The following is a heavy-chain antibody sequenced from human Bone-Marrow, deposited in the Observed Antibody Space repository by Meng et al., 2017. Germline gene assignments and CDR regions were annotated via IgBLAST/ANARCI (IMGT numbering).Heavy chain of an antibody. D-gene: IGHD6-13*01. V-gene: IGHV1-18*01. CDR2: ISAYNGNT. J-gene: IGHJ4*02. Sequence: ASAMVSCKASGYTFTSYGTSWVLHAPGQGLEWMGWISAYNGNTNYAQKLQGRVTMATDTSTNTTYMELRSLRSGDTDVYYCAKDHTRKQQLVLLGYWGQGTLVTVSS. CDR1: GYTFTSYG. CDR3: AKDHTRKQQLVLLGY.